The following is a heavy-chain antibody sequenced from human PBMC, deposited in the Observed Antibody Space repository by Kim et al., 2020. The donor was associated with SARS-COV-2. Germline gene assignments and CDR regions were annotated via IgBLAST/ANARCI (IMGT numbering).Heavy chain of an antibody. CDR2: IYYSGST. CDR1: GGSISSYY. Sequence: SETLSLTCTVSGGSISSYYWSWIRQPPGKGLEWIGYIYYSGSTNYNPSLKSRVTISVDTSKNQFSLKLSSVTAADTAVYYCAREWPPGFGRSIFTAGWRGYGMDVWGQGTTVTVSS. J-gene: IGHJ6*02. D-gene: IGHD3-9*01. V-gene: IGHV4-59*13. CDR3: AREWPPGFGRSIFTAGWRGYGMDV.